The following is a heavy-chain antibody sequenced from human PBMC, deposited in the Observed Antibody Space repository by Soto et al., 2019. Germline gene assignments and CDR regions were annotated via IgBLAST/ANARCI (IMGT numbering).Heavy chain of an antibody. CDR1: GFTFSAYA. V-gene: IGHV3-23*01. J-gene: IGHJ6*02. CDR3: AKNRGSGNPYYYDMDV. Sequence: EVQLLESGGGLVQPGGSLRLSCAASGFTFSAYAMSWVRQAPGKGLEWVSAIKSSGAATFYADSVEGRFTISRDDSKNTLYLQMNSLRADDTAVYHCAKNRGSGNPYYYDMDVWGQGTTVTVSS. CDR2: IKSSGAAT. D-gene: IGHD3-10*01.